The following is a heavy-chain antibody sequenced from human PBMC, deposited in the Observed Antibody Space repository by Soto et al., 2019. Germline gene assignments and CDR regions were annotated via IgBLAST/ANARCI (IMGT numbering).Heavy chain of an antibody. D-gene: IGHD3-22*01. V-gene: IGHV3-30-3*01. CDR2: ISYDGSNK. Sequence: PGESLKISCAASGFTFSSYAMHWVRQAPGKGLEWVAVISYDGSNKYYADSVKGRFTISRDNSKNTLYLQMNSLRAEGTAVYYCARESSYRITMIQSDYWGQGTLVTVSS. CDR3: ARESSYRITMIQSDY. J-gene: IGHJ4*02. CDR1: GFTFSSYA.